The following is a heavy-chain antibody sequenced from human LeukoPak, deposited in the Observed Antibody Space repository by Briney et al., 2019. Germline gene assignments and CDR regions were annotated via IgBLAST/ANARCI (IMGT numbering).Heavy chain of an antibody. CDR3: ARENRDSNGWS. CDR2: INSGGNTI. J-gene: IGHJ1*01. CDR1: GFSFSSYS. Sequence: GGSLRLSCTASGFSFSSYSMNWVRQAPGKGLEWVSYINSGGNTIHYAGSMKGRFTISRDNARNSLYLQMNSLRVEDTAFYYCARENRDSNGWSWGQGTLVTVSS. D-gene: IGHD6-19*01. V-gene: IGHV3-48*04.